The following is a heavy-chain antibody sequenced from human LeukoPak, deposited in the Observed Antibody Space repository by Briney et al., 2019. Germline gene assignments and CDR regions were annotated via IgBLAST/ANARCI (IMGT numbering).Heavy chain of an antibody. V-gene: IGHV4-30-4*08. CDR1: GGSISSGDYY. CDR2: IYYSGST. J-gene: IGHJ2*01. Sequence: SQTLSLTCTVSGGSISSGDYYWSWIRQPPGKGLEWIGYIYYSGSTYYNPSLKSRVTISVDTSKNQFSLKLSSVTAADTAVYYCAGRPIVVVPAAPLSLWGRGTLVTVSS. CDR3: AGRPIVVVPAAPLSL. D-gene: IGHD2-2*01.